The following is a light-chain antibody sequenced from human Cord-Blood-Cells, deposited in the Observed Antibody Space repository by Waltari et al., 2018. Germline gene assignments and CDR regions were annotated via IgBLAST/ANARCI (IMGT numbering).Light chain of an antibody. Sequence: QSVLTQPPSVSAAPGQKVTISCSGSSSHIGNNYVSWYQQLPGTAPKLLIYENNKRPSGIPDRFSGSKSGTSATLGITGLQTGDEADYYCGTWDSSLSARVFGGGTKLTVL. CDR2: ENN. CDR3: GTWDSSLSARV. V-gene: IGLV1-51*02. J-gene: IGLJ2*01. CDR1: SSHIGNNY.